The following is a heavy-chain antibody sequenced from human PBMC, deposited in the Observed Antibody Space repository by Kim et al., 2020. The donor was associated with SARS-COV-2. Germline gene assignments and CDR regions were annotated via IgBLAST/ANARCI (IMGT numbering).Heavy chain of an antibody. J-gene: IGHJ4*02. Sequence: SSSGSYIYYPDYGKGRFTISRDNAKNSLYLQMNSLRAEDTAVYYCASWGYWGQGTQVTVSS. CDR3: ASWGY. V-gene: IGHV3-21*01. CDR2: SSSGSYI. D-gene: IGHD3-16*01.